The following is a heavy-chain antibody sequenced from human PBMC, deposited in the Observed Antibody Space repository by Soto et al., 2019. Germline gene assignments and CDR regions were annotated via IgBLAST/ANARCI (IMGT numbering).Heavy chain of an antibody. CDR1: GFTFSSYS. CDR3: ARVSSSWQDYNYYYYCGMDV. J-gene: IGHJ6*02. V-gene: IGHV3-21*01. Sequence: GGSLRLSCAASGFTFSSYSMNWVRQAPGKGLEWVSSISSSSSYIYYADSVKGRFTISRDNAKNSLYLQMNSLRAEDTAVYYCARVSSSWQDYNYYYYCGMDVWGQGTTVTVSS. D-gene: IGHD6-13*01. CDR2: ISSSSSYI.